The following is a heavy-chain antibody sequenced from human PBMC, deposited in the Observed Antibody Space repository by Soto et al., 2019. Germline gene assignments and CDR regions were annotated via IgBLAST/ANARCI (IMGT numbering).Heavy chain of an antibody. J-gene: IGHJ4*02. V-gene: IGHV1-69*13. CDR1: GGTFSSYA. D-gene: IGHD5-18*01. CDR3: AREEVRGYSYGEFDY. Sequence: SVKVSCKASGGTFSSYAISWVRQAPGQGLEWMGGIIPIFGTANYAQKFQGRVTITADESTSTAYMELSSLRSEDTAVYYCAREEVRGYSYGEFDYWGRGTLVTVSS. CDR2: IIPIFGTA.